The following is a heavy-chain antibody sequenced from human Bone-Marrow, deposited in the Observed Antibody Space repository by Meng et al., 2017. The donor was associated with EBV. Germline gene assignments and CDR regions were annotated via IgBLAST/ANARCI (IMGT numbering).Heavy chain of an antibody. V-gene: IGHV1-3*01. CDR3: ARRYYDVTGYYYFDF. CDR2: IDVGNANT. CDR1: GYTFRSSA. J-gene: IGHJ4*02. D-gene: IGHD3-22*01. Sequence: GQLGQSGAEVKKPGASVKVSCKASGYTFRSSAIHWVRQAPGQSLEWMGWIDVGNANTKYSQKFQDRVTITRETFASTVYMELSRLTSEDTAVYYCARRYYDVTGYYYFDFWGQGTLVTVSS.